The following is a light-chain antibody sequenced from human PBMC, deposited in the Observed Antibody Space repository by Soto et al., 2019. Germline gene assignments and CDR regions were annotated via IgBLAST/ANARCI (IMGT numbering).Light chain of an antibody. Sequence: EIVLTQSPGTLSLSPGERATLSCRASQSVSSSYLAWYQQKPGQAPRLLIYGASSSATGIPDRFSGSGSGTDFTLTISRLEPEDFAVYYCQQYGSPCTFGQGTKLEIK. CDR1: QSVSSSY. CDR2: GAS. J-gene: IGKJ2*02. V-gene: IGKV3-20*01. CDR3: QQYGSPCT.